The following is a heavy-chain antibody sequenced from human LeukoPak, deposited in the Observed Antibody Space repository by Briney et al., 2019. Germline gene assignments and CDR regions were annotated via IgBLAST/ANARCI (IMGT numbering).Heavy chain of an antibody. CDR2: VFHSGTT. Sequence: PSETLSLTCNVSGYSLTSHFWSWIRQTPGKGLEWIGYVFHSGTTNYSPSLKSRVTISLDTSKKQFYLRLASVTAADTAVYYCARRMATVTDAFDIWGRGTMVSVSS. CDR1: GYSLTSHF. V-gene: IGHV4-59*08. CDR3: ARRMATVTDAFDI. J-gene: IGHJ3*02. D-gene: IGHD5-24*01.